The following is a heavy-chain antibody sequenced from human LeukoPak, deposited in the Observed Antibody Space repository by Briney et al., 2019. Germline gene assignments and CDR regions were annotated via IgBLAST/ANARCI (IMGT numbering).Heavy chain of an antibody. J-gene: IGHJ4*02. V-gene: IGHV3-53*01. CDR1: GFIVSSNF. Sequence: GGSLRLSCAASGFIVSSNFMSWVRQAPGKGLEWVSLICSDGTTYYADSVKGRFTISRDNSKNTLFLQMNNLGAEDTAEYYCATYDTSGYFFAYWGQGTLVTVSS. D-gene: IGHD3-22*01. CDR3: ATYDTSGYFFAY. CDR2: ICSDGTT.